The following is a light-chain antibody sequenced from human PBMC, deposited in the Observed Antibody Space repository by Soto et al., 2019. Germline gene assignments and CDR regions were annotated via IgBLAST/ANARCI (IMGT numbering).Light chain of an antibody. V-gene: IGLV2-8*01. CDR1: NSDVGRYNY. CDR2: EVT. J-gene: IGLJ1*01. Sequence: QSALTQPPSASGSPGQSVTISCIGTNSDVGRYNYVSWYQHHPGKAPKLIIYEVTKRPSGVPDRFSGSKSANTASLTVSGLQADDEADYYCSSYVGSNNYVFGTGTKVTVL. CDR3: SSYVGSNNYV.